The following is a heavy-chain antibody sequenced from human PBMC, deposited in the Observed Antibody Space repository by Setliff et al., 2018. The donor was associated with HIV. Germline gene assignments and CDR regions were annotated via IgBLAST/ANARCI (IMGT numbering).Heavy chain of an antibody. Sequence: GGSLRLSCAASGFTFSSYYLSWVRQAPGMGLEWVSAISNSGDSTHYADSVKGRFTISRDNSDTTLYLQMNSLRADDTAIHYCAKVVGPTSYWGQGTLVTVSS. CDR3: AKVVGPTSY. CDR1: GFTFSSYY. J-gene: IGHJ4*02. D-gene: IGHD1-26*01. CDR2: ISNSGDST. V-gene: IGHV3-23*01.